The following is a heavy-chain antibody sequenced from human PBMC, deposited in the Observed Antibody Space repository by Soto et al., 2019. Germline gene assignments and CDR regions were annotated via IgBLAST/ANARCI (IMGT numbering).Heavy chain of an antibody. D-gene: IGHD6-13*01. Sequence: PSETLSLTCTVSGGSISSSYWSWIRQPPGKGLEWIGYIYDSGSTYYNSSLKSRVTMSVDTSKNQFSLKLNSVTAADTAVYYCARQQIYWGQGTPVTVSS. V-gene: IGHV4-59*08. J-gene: IGHJ4*02. CDR2: IYDSGST. CDR3: ARQQIY. CDR1: GGSISSSY.